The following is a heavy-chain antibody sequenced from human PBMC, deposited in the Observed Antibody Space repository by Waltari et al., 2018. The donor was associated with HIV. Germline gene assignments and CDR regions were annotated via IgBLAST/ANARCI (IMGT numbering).Heavy chain of an antibody. V-gene: IGHV4-39*01. CDR1: GASISSSSYY. J-gene: IGHJ3*02. CDR3: ASSLYYDTSESDSLHI. D-gene: IGHD3-22*01. CDR2: IYYYGST. Sequence: QLQLQESGPGLVKPSETLSLTCTVSGASISSSSYYWDWIRQPPGKGLEWIGNIYYYGSTHYNPSRKSRVTISVDTAKNQFSLKLTSVTAADTAVYYCASSLYYDTSESDSLHIWGQGTMVTVSS.